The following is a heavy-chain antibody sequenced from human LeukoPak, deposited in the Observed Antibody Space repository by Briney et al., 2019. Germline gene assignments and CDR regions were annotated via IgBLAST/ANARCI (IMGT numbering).Heavy chain of an antibody. Sequence: GGSLRLSCAASGFTFDDYAMHWVRQAPGKGLEWVSGISWNSGSIGYADSVKGRFTISRDNAKNSLYLQINSLRAEDTALYYCAKSRDTAMVGLFDYWGQGTLVTVSS. V-gene: IGHV3-9*01. CDR1: GFTFDDYA. CDR3: AKSRDTAMVGLFDY. J-gene: IGHJ4*02. D-gene: IGHD5-18*01. CDR2: ISWNSGSI.